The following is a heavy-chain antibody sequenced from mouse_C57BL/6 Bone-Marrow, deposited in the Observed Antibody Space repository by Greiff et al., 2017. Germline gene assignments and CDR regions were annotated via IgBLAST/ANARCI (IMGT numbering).Heavy chain of an antibody. Sequence: EVMLVESGGGLVKPGGSLKLSCAASGFTFSSYAMSWVRQTPEQRLEWVATISDGGSYTYYPDNVKGRFTISRDNAKNNLYLQMSHLKSEDAAMYYGARDRGGDLDVWGRGTTVTVSS. V-gene: IGHV5-4*01. J-gene: IGHJ1*03. CDR3: ARDRGGDLDV. D-gene: IGHD3-1*01. CDR1: GFTFSSYA. CDR2: ISDGGSYT.